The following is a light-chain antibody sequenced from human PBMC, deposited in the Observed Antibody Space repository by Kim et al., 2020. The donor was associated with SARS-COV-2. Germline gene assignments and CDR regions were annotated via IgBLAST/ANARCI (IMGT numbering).Light chain of an antibody. CDR1: HSIYSY. CDR2: KAS. V-gene: IGKV1-5*03. J-gene: IGKJ5*01. Sequence: VSVGDRVTIACRASHSIYSYLAWYQQKPGNVPKILIYKASTLESGVLSRFSGSESGTEFTLTISSLQPDDFATYYCQQFYTYPITFGQGTRLEIK. CDR3: QQFYTYPIT.